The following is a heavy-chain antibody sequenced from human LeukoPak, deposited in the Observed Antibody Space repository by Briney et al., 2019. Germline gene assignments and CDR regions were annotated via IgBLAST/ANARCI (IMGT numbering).Heavy chain of an antibody. CDR3: ATGLYYFDY. CDR2: IKQDGSEK. V-gene: IGHV3-7*01. D-gene: IGHD3-9*01. CDR1: GFTFSSYW. Sequence: GGSLRLSCAAYGFTFSSYWMSWVRQAPGKGLEWVANIKQDGSEKYYVDSVKGRFTISRDNAKSSLYLQMNSLRAEDTAVYYCATGLYYFDYWGQGTLVTVSS. J-gene: IGHJ4*02.